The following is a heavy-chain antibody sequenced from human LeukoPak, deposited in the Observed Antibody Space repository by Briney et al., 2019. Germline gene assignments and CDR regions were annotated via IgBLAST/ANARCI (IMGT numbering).Heavy chain of an antibody. CDR2: IYYSGST. Sequence: PSETLSLTCTVSGGSISSYYWSWIRQPPGKGLEWIGYIYYSGSTNYNPSLKSRVTISVDTSKNQLSLKLSSVTAADTAVYYCARVPIDGYNFNAFDIWGQGTMVTVSS. V-gene: IGHV4-59*01. CDR1: GGSISSYY. D-gene: IGHD5-24*01. J-gene: IGHJ3*02. CDR3: ARVPIDGYNFNAFDI.